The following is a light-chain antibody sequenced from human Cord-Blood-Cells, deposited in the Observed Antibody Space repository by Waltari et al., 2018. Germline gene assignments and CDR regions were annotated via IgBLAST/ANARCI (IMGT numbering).Light chain of an antibody. CDR1: QSVSSY. J-gene: IGKJ5*01. V-gene: IGKV3-11*01. CDR2: DAS. CDR3: QQHSNWPIT. Sequence: EIVLTQSPATLSLSPWERATLSCRASQSVSSYLAWYQQKPGQAPRLLIYDASNRTTGIPARFSGSGSGTDFTLTISSLEPEDFAVYYCQQHSNWPITFGQGTRLEIK.